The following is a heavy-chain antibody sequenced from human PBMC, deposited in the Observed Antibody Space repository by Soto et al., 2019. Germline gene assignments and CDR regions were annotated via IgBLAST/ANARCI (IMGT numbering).Heavy chain of an antibody. J-gene: IGHJ6*02. CDR1: GGSISSYY. CDR2: IYTSGST. D-gene: IGHD6-13*01. CDR3: ARDRIAAAGTGYYYSYGMDV. Sequence: QVQLQESGPGLVKPSETLSLTCTVSGGSISSYYWSWIRQPAGKGLEWSGRIYTSGSTNYNPSLTSPVPMSGDTSKNPYSRKLSSVTAADTAVYDCARDRIAAAGTGYYYSYGMDVWGQGTTDTVSS. V-gene: IGHV4-4*07.